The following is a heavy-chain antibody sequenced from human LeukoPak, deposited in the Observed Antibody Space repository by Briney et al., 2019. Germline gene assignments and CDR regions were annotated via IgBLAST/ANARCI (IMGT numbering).Heavy chain of an antibody. CDR2: MNPNSGNT. CDR1: GYTFTSYD. Sequence: ASVKVSCKASGYTFTSYDINWVRQAPGQGLEWMGWMNPNSGNTGYAQKFQGRVTMTRNTSISTAYMELSSLRSEDTAVYYCARVGSSSWYGVYYYYYYMDVWGKGTTVTISS. V-gene: IGHV1-8*01. D-gene: IGHD6-13*01. J-gene: IGHJ6*03. CDR3: ARVGSSSWYGVYYYYYYMDV.